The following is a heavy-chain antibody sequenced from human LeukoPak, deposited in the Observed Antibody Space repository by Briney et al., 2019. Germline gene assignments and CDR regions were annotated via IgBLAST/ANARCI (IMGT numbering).Heavy chain of an antibody. D-gene: IGHD2-2*01. CDR1: GFTFSSYG. V-gene: IGHV3-30*18. Sequence: GGSLRLSCAASGFTFSSYGMHWVRQAPGKGLEWVAVISYDGSNKYYADSVKGRFTISRDNSKNTLYLQMNSLRAEDTAVYYCAKDRGDIVVVLAAKYYYYGMDVWGQGTTVTVSS. CDR2: ISYDGSNK. CDR3: AKDRGDIVVVLAAKYYYYGMDV. J-gene: IGHJ6*02.